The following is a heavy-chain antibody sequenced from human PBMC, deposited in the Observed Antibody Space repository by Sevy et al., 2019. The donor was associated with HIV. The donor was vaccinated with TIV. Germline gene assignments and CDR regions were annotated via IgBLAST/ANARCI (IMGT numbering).Heavy chain of an antibody. Sequence: GGSLRLSCAASGFTFNTHAMNWVRQAPGKGLEWVSTISGPGGSISYADSVEGRFTVSRDNSKNTVSLQMNSLRDDETAVYYCAKASNPALESILQGIPHTLKGCDVWGQGTTVTVSS. CDR3: AKASNPALESILQGIPHTLKGCDV. CDR2: ISGPGGSI. V-gene: IGHV3-23*01. J-gene: IGHJ3*01. D-gene: IGHD1-26*01. CDR1: GFTFNTHA.